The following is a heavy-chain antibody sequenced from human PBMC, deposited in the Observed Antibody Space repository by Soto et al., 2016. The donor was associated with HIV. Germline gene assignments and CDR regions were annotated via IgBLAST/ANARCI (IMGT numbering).Heavy chain of an antibody. CDR3: ARDAWYGAVFDY. Sequence: EVQLVESGGGLVKPGGSLRLSCAASGFTFSSYSMNWVRQAPGKGLEWVSSISSSSSYIYYADSVKGRFTISRDNAKNSLYLQMNSLRAEDTAVYYCARDAWYGAVFDYVGPGNPGPPSPQ. D-gene: IGHD6-13*01. CDR1: GFTFSSYS. J-gene: IGHJ4*02. V-gene: IGHV3-21*01. CDR2: ISSSSSYI.